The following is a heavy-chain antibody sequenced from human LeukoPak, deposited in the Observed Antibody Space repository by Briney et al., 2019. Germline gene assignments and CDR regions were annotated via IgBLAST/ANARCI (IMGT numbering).Heavy chain of an antibody. D-gene: IGHD3-9*01. Sequence: GGSLRLSCAASEFSVGSNYMTWVRQAPGKGLEWVSSISSSSSYIYYADSVKGRFTISRDNAKNSLYLQMNSLRAEDTAVYYCARDPRNYDILTGSFDYWGQGTLVTVSS. V-gene: IGHV3-21*01. J-gene: IGHJ4*02. CDR1: EFSVGSNY. CDR3: ARDPRNYDILTGSFDY. CDR2: ISSSSSYI.